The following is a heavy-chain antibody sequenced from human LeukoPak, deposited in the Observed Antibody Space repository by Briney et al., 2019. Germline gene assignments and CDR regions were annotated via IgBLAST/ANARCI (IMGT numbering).Heavy chain of an antibody. J-gene: IGHJ1*01. V-gene: IGHV4-34*01. D-gene: IGHD5-24*01. CDR1: GGSFSGYY. CDR3: ARPPPSYNNRYFQH. Sequence: SETLSLTCAVSGGSFSGYYWSWIRQPPGKGLEWIGEINHSGSTNYNPSLKSRVTISVDTSKNQFSLKLSSVTAADTSVYYCARPPPSYNNRYFQHWGQGTLVTVSS. CDR2: INHSGST.